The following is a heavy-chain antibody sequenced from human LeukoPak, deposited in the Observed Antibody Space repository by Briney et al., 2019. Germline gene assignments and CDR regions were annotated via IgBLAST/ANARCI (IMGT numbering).Heavy chain of an antibody. J-gene: IGHJ4*02. V-gene: IGHV4-30-2*01. D-gene: IGHD6-13*01. CDR1: GGSISSGGYY. Sequence: PSQTLSLTCTVSGGSISSGGYYWSWIRQPPGKGLEWIEYIYHSGSTYYNPSLKSRVTISVDRSKNQFSLKLSSVTAADTAVYYCARKAAAGRVGVFDYWGQGTLVTVSS. CDR3: ARKAAAGRVGVFDY. CDR2: IYHSGST.